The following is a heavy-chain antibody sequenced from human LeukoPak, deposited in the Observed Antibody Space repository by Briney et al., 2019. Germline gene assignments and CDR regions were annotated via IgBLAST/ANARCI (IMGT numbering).Heavy chain of an antibody. CDR3: ASCYSSGWYGVLDY. J-gene: IGHJ4*02. CDR2: IIPIFGTA. CDR1: GGTFSSYA. D-gene: IGHD6-19*01. V-gene: IGHV1-69*05. Sequence: SVKVSCXASGGTFSSYAISWVRQAPGQGLEWMGRIIPIFGTANYAQKFQGRVTITTDESTSTAYMELSSLRSEDTAVYYCASCYSSGWYGVLDYWGQGTLVTVSS.